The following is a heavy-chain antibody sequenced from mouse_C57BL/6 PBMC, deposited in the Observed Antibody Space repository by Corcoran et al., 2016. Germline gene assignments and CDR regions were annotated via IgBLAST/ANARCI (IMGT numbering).Heavy chain of an antibody. J-gene: IGHJ2*01. CDR1: GYTFTDYY. Sequence: EVQLQQSGPELVKPGASVKISGKASGYTFTDYYMNWVKQSHGKSLEWIGDINPNNGGTSYNQKFKGKATLTVDKSSSTAYMELRSLTSEDSAVYYCARGHRDYFDYCVQGTTLTVSS. V-gene: IGHV1-26*01. CDR2: INPNNGGT. D-gene: IGHD3-3*01. CDR3: ARGHRDYFDY.